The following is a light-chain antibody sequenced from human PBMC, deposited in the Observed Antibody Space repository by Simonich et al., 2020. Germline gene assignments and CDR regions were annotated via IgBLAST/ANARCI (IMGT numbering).Light chain of an antibody. Sequence: QSALPHPASVSGSPGQSITISCTGTMSDVGCSNYVSWYQHHPGKAPKLMIYDVRKRPSGVSNRCSGSKSGNTASLTISGLQAEDEADYYCSSYTSSSTWVFGGGTKLTVL. CDR1: MSDVGCSNY. V-gene: IGLV2-14*03. CDR2: DVR. CDR3: SSYTSSSTWV. J-gene: IGLJ3*02.